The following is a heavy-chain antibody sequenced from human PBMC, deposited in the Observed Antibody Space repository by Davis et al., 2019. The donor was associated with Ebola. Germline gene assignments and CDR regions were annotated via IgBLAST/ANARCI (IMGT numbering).Heavy chain of an antibody. V-gene: IGHV1-18*01. Sequence: AASVKVSCKVSGGIFTSYIITWVRQAPGQGLEWMGWISDYTGNANYAQILQGRVTMTTDTSTGTAYMELRSLRSDDTAVYFCARTSIVGTTTTASDIWGQGTKVTVSS. CDR2: ISDYTGNA. CDR3: ARTSIVGTTTTASDI. CDR1: GGIFTSYI. D-gene: IGHD1-26*01. J-gene: IGHJ3*02.